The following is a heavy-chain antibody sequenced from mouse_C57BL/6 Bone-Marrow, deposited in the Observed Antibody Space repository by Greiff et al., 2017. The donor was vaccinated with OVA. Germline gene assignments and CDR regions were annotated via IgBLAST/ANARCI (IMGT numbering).Heavy chain of an antibody. J-gene: IGHJ2*01. D-gene: IGHD1-1*01. Sequence: EVQLVESGAELVRPGASVKLSCTASGFNIKDDYMHWVKQRPEQGLEWIGWIDPENGDTEYASKFQGKATITADTSSNTAYLQLSSLTSEDTAVYYCTPVGAMDYWGQGTTLTVSS. CDR1: GFNIKDDY. V-gene: IGHV14-4*01. CDR2: IDPENGDT. CDR3: TPVGAMDY.